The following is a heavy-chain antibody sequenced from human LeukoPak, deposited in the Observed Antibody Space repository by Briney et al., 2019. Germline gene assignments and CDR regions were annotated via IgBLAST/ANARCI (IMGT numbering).Heavy chain of an antibody. CDR2: MAHDGSIK. CDR3: AREGYTSGRAPAFDL. CDR1: GFTFSNYG. Sequence: LPGRSLRLSCAASGFTFSNYGMHWVRQAPGKGLEWVAVMAHDGSIKHYADSVKGRFTISRDNSKSTLDLQMNSLSTEDTAVYFCAREGYTSGRAPAFDLWGQGTVVTVSS. J-gene: IGHJ3*01. V-gene: IGHV3-30*03. D-gene: IGHD6-19*01.